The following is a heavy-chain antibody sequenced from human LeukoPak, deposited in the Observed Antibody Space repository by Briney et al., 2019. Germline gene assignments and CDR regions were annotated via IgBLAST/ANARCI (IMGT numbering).Heavy chain of an antibody. V-gene: IGHV4-59*01. D-gene: IGHD3-3*01. CDR2: IHYSGST. Sequence: SETLSLXCTVSGGSISSYYWSWIRQPPGKGLEWIGYIHYSGSTNYNPSLKSRVTISADTSKNQFSLKLNSVTAADTAVYYCARAHYDFWSGYFMTIDYWGQGTLVTVSS. CDR1: GGSISSYY. CDR3: ARAHYDFWSGYFMTIDY. J-gene: IGHJ4*02.